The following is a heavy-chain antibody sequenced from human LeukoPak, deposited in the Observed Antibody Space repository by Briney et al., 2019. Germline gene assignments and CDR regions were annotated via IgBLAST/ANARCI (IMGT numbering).Heavy chain of an antibody. J-gene: IGHJ4*02. CDR2: ISAYNGNT. Sequence: ASVKVSCKASGYTFTSYGISWVRQAPGQGLEWMGWISAYNGNTNYAQRLQGRVTMTTDTSTSTAYMELRSLRSDDTAVYYCARRLVAYYDNSGYCDYWGQGTLVTVSS. CDR1: GYTFTSYG. D-gene: IGHD3-22*01. V-gene: IGHV1-18*01. CDR3: ARRLVAYYDNSGYCDY.